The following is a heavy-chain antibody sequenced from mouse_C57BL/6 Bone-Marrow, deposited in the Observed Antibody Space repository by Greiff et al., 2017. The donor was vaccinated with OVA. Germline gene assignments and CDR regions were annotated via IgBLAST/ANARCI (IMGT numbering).Heavy chain of an antibody. CDR2: INPSTGGT. Sequence: EVQLQESGPELVKPGASVKISCKASGYSFTGYYMNWVKQSPEKSLEWIGEINPSTGGTTYNQKFKAKATLTVDKSSSTAYMQLKSLTSEDSAVYYCARSITTGDYYAMDYWGQGTSVTVSS. CDR3: ARSITTGDYYAMDY. D-gene: IGHD1-1*01. J-gene: IGHJ4*01. V-gene: IGHV1-42*01. CDR1: GYSFTGYY.